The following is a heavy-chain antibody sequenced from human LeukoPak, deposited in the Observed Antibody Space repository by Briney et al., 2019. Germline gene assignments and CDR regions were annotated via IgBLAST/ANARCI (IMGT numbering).Heavy chain of an antibody. Sequence: SETLSLTCTVSGGSISSSSYYWGWIRQPPGKGLEWIGSIYYSGSTYYNPSLKSRVTISVDTSKNQFSLKLSSVTAADTAVYYCARHRVDIVATAKYNWFDPWGQGTLVTASS. CDR3: ARHRVDIVATAKYNWFDP. J-gene: IGHJ5*02. D-gene: IGHD5-12*01. CDR1: GGSISSSSYY. CDR2: IYYSGST. V-gene: IGHV4-39*01.